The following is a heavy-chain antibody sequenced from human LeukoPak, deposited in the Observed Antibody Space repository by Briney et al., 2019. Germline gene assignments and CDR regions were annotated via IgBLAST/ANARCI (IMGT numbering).Heavy chain of an antibody. Sequence: PSETLSLTCTVSGGSINRYYWSWIRQPPGKGPEWIGYIYYSGSTNYNPSLKSRVTISVDTSKNQFSLKLSSVTAADTAVYYCARGCSAGTPHNWFDPWGQGTLVTVSS. V-gene: IGHV4-59*13. CDR1: GGSINRYY. J-gene: IGHJ5*02. CDR3: ARGCSAGTPHNWFDP. D-gene: IGHD6-13*01. CDR2: IYYSGST.